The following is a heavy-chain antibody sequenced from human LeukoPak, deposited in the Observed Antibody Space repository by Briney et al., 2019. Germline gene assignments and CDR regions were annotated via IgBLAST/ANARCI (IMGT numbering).Heavy chain of an antibody. D-gene: IGHD1-14*01. CDR2: IYYSGST. CDR3: ARGGPTTCDY. CDR1: GGSISSYY. J-gene: IGHJ4*02. Sequence: SETLSLTCTVSGGSISSYYWSWVRQPPGKGLEWIGYIYYSGSTNYNPSLKSRVTISVDTSRNQFSLKLSSVTAADTAVYYCARGGPTTCDYWGQGTLVTVSS. V-gene: IGHV4-59*01.